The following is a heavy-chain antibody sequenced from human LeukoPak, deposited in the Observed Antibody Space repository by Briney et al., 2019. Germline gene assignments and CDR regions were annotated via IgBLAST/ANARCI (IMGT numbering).Heavy chain of an antibody. CDR3: AKDVNYYGSGSYYTYFDY. J-gene: IGHJ4*02. CDR1: GFTFSSYG. V-gene: IGHV3-23*01. Sequence: GGTLRLSCAASGFTFSSYGMSWVRQAPGKGLEWVSAISGSGGSTYYADSVKGRFTISRDNSKNTLYLQMNSLRAEDTAVYCCAKDVNYYGSGSYYTYFDYWGQGTLVTVSS. CDR2: ISGSGGST. D-gene: IGHD3-10*01.